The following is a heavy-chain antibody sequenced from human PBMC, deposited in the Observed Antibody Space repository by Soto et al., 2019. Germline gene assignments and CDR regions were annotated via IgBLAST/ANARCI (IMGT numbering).Heavy chain of an antibody. J-gene: IGHJ4*02. V-gene: IGHV1-18*01. CDR2: IGPYTGVT. CDR1: GYTFTSYG. Sequence: QVPLVQSGAEVKNPGASVKVSCKASGYTFTSYGFSWVRQAPGQGLEWMGWIGPYTGVTNYAQKIQGRVTMTTDTSTSTAYMELRSLRSDDTAVYYCARDGDGPGRHYDYWGQGTLITVSS. D-gene: IGHD3-10*01. CDR3: ARDGDGPGRHYDY.